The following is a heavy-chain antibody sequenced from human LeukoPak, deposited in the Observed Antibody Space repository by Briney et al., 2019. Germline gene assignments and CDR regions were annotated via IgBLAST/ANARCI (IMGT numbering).Heavy chain of an antibody. CDR2: IYTTGSA. D-gene: IGHD5-12*01. CDR3: ARGRGGYDFDH. J-gene: IGHJ4*02. CDR1: GDSISNSY. Sequence: SETLSLTCTVSGDSISNSYWNWIRQPAGKGLEWIGRIYTTGSANYNPSLKSRVTISVDTSKNQFSLQLSSVTAADAAVYYCARGRGGYDFDHWGQGTPITVSS. V-gene: IGHV4-4*07.